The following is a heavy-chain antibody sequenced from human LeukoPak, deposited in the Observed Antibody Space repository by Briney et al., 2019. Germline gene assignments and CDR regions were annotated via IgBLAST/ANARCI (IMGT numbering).Heavy chain of an antibody. CDR1: GFTFSSYA. V-gene: IGHV3-23*01. D-gene: IGHD4-17*01. Sequence: GGSLRLSCAASGFTFSSYAMSWVRQAPGKGLEWVSAISGSGGSTYYADSVKGRFTISRDNSKNTLYLQMNSLRAEDTAVYYCAKDRAQLTVTTIYFDYWGQGTLVTVSS. CDR3: AKDRAQLTVTTIYFDY. J-gene: IGHJ4*02. CDR2: ISGSGGST.